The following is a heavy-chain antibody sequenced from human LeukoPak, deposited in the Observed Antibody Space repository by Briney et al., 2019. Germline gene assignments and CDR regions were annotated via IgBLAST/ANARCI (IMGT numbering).Heavy chain of an antibody. D-gene: IGHD3-22*01. J-gene: IGHJ4*02. CDR2: IKSKTDGGTT. CDR3: TTLKKNYYDSSGYLDY. Sequence: GGSLRLSCAASGFTFSNAWMSWVRQAPGKGLEWVGRIKSKTDGGTTDYAAPVKGRFTISRDDSKNALYLQMNSLKTEDTAMYYCTTLKKNYYDSSGYLDYWGQGTLVTVSS. CDR1: GFTFSNAW. V-gene: IGHV3-15*01.